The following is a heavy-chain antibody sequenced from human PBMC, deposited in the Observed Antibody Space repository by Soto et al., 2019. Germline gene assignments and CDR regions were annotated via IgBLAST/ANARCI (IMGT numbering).Heavy chain of an antibody. CDR1: GVTFSSYA. J-gene: IGHJ6*02. D-gene: IGHD6-19*01. V-gene: IGHV1-69*06. CDR3: AITPGWFAGMAV. Sequence: GASVKVSCKASGVTFSSYAISWVRQAPGQGLEWMGGIIPIFGTANYAQKFQGRLTMTGDTSIDTAYMDLTSLTSEDTAVYYCAITPGWFAGMAVWGQGTTVTVSS. CDR2: IIPIFGTA.